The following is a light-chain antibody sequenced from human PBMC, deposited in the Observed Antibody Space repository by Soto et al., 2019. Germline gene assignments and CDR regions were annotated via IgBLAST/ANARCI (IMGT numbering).Light chain of an antibody. V-gene: IGKV1-5*01. Sequence: DIQITRSPSTLSASVGDRVTITCRASHSISTWLAWYQQKPGKAPKALIYDVSSLESGVPSRLSGSGSGTEFTLTIRSLQPDDFATYYCQQYKSYWTFGQWTKVDIK. J-gene: IGKJ1*01. CDR3: QQYKSYWT. CDR1: HSISTW. CDR2: DVS.